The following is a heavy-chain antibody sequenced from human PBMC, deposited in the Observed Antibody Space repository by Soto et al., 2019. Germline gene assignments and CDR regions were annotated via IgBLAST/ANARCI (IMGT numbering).Heavy chain of an antibody. J-gene: IGHJ4*02. CDR1: GGTFSSYA. CDR3: ARVETAMVFGY. CDR2: IIPIFGTA. D-gene: IGHD5-18*01. Sequence: QVQLVQSGAEVKKPGSSVKVSCNASGGTFSSYAISWVRQAPGQGLEWMGGIIPIFGTANYAQMFQGRVTITADESTSTAYMELTRLRSEDTAVYYCARVETAMVFGYWGQGTLVTVSS. V-gene: IGHV1-69*01.